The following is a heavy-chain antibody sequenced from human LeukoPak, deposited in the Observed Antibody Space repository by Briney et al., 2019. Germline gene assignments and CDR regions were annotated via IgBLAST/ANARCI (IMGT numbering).Heavy chain of an antibody. CDR3: ARGPGSRGIFDY. D-gene: IGHD3-10*01. Sequence: GGSLRLSCAVSGFTVSAHYMSWVRQAPGKGLECASFLYTGGDTYYADSVKGRFTISRDNSKNTLYLQMSSLRAEDTAVYYCARGPGSRGIFDYWGQGTLVTVSS. CDR1: GFTVSAHY. CDR2: LYTGGDT. J-gene: IGHJ4*02. V-gene: IGHV3-53*01.